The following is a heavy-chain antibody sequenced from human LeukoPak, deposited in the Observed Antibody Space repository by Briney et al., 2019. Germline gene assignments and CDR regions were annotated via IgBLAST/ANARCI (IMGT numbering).Heavy chain of an antibody. V-gene: IGHV3-30-3*01. Sequence: AGGSLRLSCAASGFTFSSYWMSWVRQAPGKGLEWVAVISYDGSNKYYADSVKGRFTISRDNAKNSLYLQMNSLRAEDTAVYYCARLVRIVGAAVFDYWGQGTLVTVSS. D-gene: IGHD1-26*01. CDR1: GFTFSSYW. CDR2: ISYDGSNK. CDR3: ARLVRIVGAAVFDY. J-gene: IGHJ4*02.